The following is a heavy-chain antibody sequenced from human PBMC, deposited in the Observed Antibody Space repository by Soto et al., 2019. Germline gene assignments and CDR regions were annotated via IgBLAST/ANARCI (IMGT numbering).Heavy chain of an antibody. Sequence: GESLKISCKGSGYSFTSYWIGWVRQMPGKGLEWMGIIYPGDSDTRYSPSFQGQVTISADKSISTAYLQWRSLKASDTAMYYFARLGRDGYSYYYYGMDVWGQGTTVTVSS. D-gene: IGHD4-4*01. CDR1: GYSFTSYW. V-gene: IGHV5-51*01. CDR2: IYPGDSDT. CDR3: ARLGRDGYSYYYYGMDV. J-gene: IGHJ6*02.